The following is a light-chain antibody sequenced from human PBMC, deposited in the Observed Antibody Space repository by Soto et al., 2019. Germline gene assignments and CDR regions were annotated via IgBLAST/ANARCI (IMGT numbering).Light chain of an antibody. V-gene: IGKV3-20*01. CDR3: QQYGSSPRFT. CDR2: GAS. J-gene: IGKJ3*01. CDR1: QSVRSSY. Sequence: EIVLTQSPGTLSLSPGERATLACRASQSVRSSYLAWYQQKPGQAPRLLIYGASTRATGIPDRFNGSGSGTDFTLTISRLEPEDLAVYYCQQYGSSPRFTFGPGTKVDIK.